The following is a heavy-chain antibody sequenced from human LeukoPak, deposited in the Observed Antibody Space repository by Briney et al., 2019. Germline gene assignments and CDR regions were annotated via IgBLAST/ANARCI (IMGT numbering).Heavy chain of an antibody. V-gene: IGHV3-21*01. J-gene: IGHJ3*01. CDR1: GFPFNTYN. CDR2: FDTTGTYI. Sequence: PGGSLRLSCAASGFPFNTYNMNWVRQAPGKGLEWVSSFDTTGTYIYYAASVKGRFTISRDNAKNSLYLHMNSLRAEDTAVYYRARFTGTETRDTLDLWGQGTMVTVSS. CDR3: ARFTGTETRDTLDL. D-gene: IGHD1-1*01.